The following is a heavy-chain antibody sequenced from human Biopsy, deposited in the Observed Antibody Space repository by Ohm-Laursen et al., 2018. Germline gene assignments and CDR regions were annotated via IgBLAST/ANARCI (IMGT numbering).Heavy chain of an antibody. Sequence: SVTLSLTCTVSGGSFTGHYWSWIRQPPGKGLEWIGHISYTGYTSYNASLKSRVTISVDTSRNHFFLRLSSLTAADTAVYYCARGSNDFGGLYFPRWGQGTLLTVSS. D-gene: IGHD4-23*01. V-gene: IGHV4-59*11. J-gene: IGHJ4*02. CDR2: ISYTGYT. CDR1: GGSFTGHY. CDR3: ARGSNDFGGLYFPR.